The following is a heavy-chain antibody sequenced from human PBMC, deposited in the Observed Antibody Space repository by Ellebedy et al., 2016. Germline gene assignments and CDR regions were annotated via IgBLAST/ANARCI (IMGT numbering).Heavy chain of an antibody. J-gene: IGHJ6*03. Sequence: GGSLRLSCAASGFTFRNYAMHWVRQAPGKGLEWVAVISYDGSNKYYADSVKGRFTISRDNAKNSLYLQMNSLRTEDTALYYCAKDIDFFGGSGYYTDVWGKGTTVTVSS. V-gene: IGHV3-30-3*01. CDR3: AKDIDFFGGSGYYTDV. CDR1: GFTFRNYA. CDR2: ISYDGSNK. D-gene: IGHD3-10*01.